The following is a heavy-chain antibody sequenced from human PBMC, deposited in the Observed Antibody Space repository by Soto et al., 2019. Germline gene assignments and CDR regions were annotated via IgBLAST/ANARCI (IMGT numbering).Heavy chain of an antibody. CDR3: ARDHAGSGWFRFDY. V-gene: IGHV1-18*01. Sequence: ASVKVSCKASGYTFTSYDINWVRQATGQGLEWMGWMNPNSGNTNYAQKLQGRVTLTTDTSTSTAYMELRSLRADDTAIYYCARDHAGSGWFRFDYWGLGTLVTVSS. CDR1: GYTFTSYD. CDR2: MNPNSGNT. D-gene: IGHD6-19*01. J-gene: IGHJ4*02.